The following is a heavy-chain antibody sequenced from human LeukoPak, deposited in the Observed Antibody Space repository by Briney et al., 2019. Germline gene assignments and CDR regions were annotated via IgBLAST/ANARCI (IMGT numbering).Heavy chain of an antibody. CDR2: INHSGST. Sequence: PSETLSLTCTVSGGSISGSDYYWSWIRQPPGKGLEWIGEINHSGSTNYNPSLKSRVTISVDTSKNQFSLKLSSVTAADTAVYYCARGRLRYFDWLGGYWGQGTLVTVSS. D-gene: IGHD3-9*01. CDR3: ARGRLRYFDWLGGY. J-gene: IGHJ4*02. V-gene: IGHV4-39*07. CDR1: GGSISGSDYY.